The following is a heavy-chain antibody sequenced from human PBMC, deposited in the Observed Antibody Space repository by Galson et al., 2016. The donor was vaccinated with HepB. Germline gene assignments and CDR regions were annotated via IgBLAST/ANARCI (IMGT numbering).Heavy chain of an antibody. V-gene: IGHV3-23*01. CDR3: GRDYPTMTDRYPYHVDV. D-gene: IGHD4-17*01. Sequence: SLRLSCAASGFTLSSSAMTWVRQAPGRGLEWVSAITETGSFAYYADSMRGRFTLSRDTSKNTVYLQMNYLRADDTALYYCGRDYPTMTDRYPYHVDVWGQGSLVTVSS. J-gene: IGHJ4*02. CDR1: GFTLSSSA. CDR2: ITETGSFA.